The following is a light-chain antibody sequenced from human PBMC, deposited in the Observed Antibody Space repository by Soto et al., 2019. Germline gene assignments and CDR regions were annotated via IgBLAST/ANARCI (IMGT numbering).Light chain of an antibody. CDR3: QQRSNWPPVLT. J-gene: IGKJ4*01. Sequence: EIVMTQSPATLSVSPGERATLSCRASQSVSIYLAWYQQKPGQGPRVLIYGASNRATGIPARFGGSGSGTNFTLTISSLEPEDFAVYYCQQRSNWPPVLTFGGGTKVDIK. CDR1: QSVSIY. CDR2: GAS. V-gene: IGKV3-11*01.